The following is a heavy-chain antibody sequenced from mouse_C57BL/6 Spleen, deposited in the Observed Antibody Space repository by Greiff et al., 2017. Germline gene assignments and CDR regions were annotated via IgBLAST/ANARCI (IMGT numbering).Heavy chain of an antibody. J-gene: IGHJ2*01. CDR1: GYTFTEYT. D-gene: IGHD2-1*01. CDR3: ARQYGNYPYYFDY. CDR2: FYPGSGSI. Sequence: QVTLKECGAELVKPGASVKLSCKASGYTFTEYTIHWVKQRSGQGLEWIGWFYPGSGSIKYNEKFKDKATLTADKSSSTVYMELSRLTSAASAVYFCARQYGNYPYYFDYWGQGTTLTVSS. V-gene: IGHV1-62-2*01.